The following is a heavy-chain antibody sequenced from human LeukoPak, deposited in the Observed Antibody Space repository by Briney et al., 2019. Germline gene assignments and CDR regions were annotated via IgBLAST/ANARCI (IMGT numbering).Heavy chain of an antibody. Sequence: SETLSLTCTVSGGSISSGGYYWSWIRQPPGKGLEWIGYIYHSGSTYYNPSLESRVTISVDRSKNQFSLELTSVTAADTAVYYCATDHLAAAGYNWFDPWGQGTLVTVSS. V-gene: IGHV4-30-2*01. CDR1: GGSISSGGYY. CDR3: ATDHLAAAGYNWFDP. D-gene: IGHD6-13*01. CDR2: IYHSGST. J-gene: IGHJ5*02.